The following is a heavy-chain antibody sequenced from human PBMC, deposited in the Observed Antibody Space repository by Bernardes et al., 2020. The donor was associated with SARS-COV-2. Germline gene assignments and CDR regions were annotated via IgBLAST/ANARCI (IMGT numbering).Heavy chain of an antibody. CDR2: INWNSGNI. Sequence: GGSLRLSCAASGFSFDDYAMHWVRQAPGKGLEWVSGINWNSGNIGYADSVKGRFTISRDNAKNSLYLQMNSLRAEDTALYYCAKVGATSYYDSSGYFFDYWGQGTLVTVSS. CDR1: GFSFDDYA. J-gene: IGHJ4*02. V-gene: IGHV3-9*01. CDR3: AKVGATSYYDSSGYFFDY. D-gene: IGHD3-22*01.